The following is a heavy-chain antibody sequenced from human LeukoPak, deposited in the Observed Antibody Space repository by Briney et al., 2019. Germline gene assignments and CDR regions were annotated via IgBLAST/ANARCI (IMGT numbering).Heavy chain of an antibody. J-gene: IGHJ3*02. CDR3: AKVKFGSSSWYLNAFDI. D-gene: IGHD6-13*01. Sequence: EASVKVSCKASGYTFTGYYMHWVRQAPGQGLEWMGWINPNSGGTNYAQKFQGRVTMTRDTSISTAYMELSRLRSEDTAVYYCAKVKFGSSSWYLNAFDIWGQGTMVTVSS. CDR1: GYTFTGYY. V-gene: IGHV1-2*02. CDR2: INPNSGGT.